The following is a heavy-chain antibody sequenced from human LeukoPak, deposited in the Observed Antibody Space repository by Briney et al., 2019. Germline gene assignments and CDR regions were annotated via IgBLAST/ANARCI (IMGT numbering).Heavy chain of an antibody. Sequence: SETLSLTCTVSGYSISSGYYWGWLRQPPGKGLEWIGSIYHSGSTYYNPSLKSQVTISIDSSKNQFSLNLISVTAADTAVYYCACLTTADAFDIWGQGTMVTVSS. CDR2: IYHSGST. CDR3: ACLTTADAFDI. D-gene: IGHD3-22*01. V-gene: IGHV4-38-2*02. CDR1: GYSISSGYY. J-gene: IGHJ3*02.